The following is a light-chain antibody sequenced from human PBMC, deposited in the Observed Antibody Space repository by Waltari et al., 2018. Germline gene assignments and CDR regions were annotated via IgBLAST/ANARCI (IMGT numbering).Light chain of an antibody. CDR3: QSYDPSLSVV. CDR2: GVN. V-gene: IGLV1-40*01. Sequence: QSVLTQPPSVSGAPGQRVTISCTGSGSNLRAGYDVHWYQQRPGEAPKLLIYGVNTRPLGVPDRFSGSQSGTSASLAIRGLQAEDEADYYCQSYDPSLSVVFGGGTKLTVV. J-gene: IGLJ2*01. CDR1: GSNLRAGYD.